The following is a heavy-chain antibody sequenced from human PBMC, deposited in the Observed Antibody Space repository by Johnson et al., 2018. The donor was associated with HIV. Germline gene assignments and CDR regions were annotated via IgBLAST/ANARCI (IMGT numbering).Heavy chain of an antibody. V-gene: IGHV3-66*01. CDR2: IYSGGYT. D-gene: IGHD1-26*01. CDR1: GFSVSDKY. J-gene: IGHJ3*02. CDR3: ARSLRGSGEGDAFDI. Sequence: EQLVESGGGLVQPGGSLRLSCAASGFSVSDKYMTWVRQAPGKGLEWVSLIYSGGYTYYADAVKGRFTISRDNSKNTLYLQMNSLRAEDTAVYYCARSLRGSGEGDAFDIWGQGTMVTVSS.